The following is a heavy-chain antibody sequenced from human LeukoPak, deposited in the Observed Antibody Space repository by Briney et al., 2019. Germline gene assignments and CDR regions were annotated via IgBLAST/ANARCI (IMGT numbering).Heavy chain of an antibody. Sequence: SVTVSCKASGYTFTSYGISWVRQAPGQGLEWMGGIIPIFGTANYAQKFQGRVTITADESTSTAYMELSSLRSEDTAVYYCARGQAEPDHDYTIYDYWGQGTLVTVSS. CDR1: GYTFTSYG. CDR2: IIPIFGTA. CDR3: ARGQAEPDHDYTIYDY. V-gene: IGHV1-69*13. J-gene: IGHJ4*02. D-gene: IGHD4-11*01.